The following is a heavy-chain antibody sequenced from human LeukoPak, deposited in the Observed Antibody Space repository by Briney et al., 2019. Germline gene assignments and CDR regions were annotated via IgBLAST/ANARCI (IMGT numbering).Heavy chain of an antibody. Sequence: GGSLRLSCVDSGITFSRYWMSWVRQAPGKGLEWVANIKQDGGEKYYVDSVKGRFTISRDNAKNSLYLQMNSLRVEDTAVYYCARDTYRFFDLWGRGTLVTVSS. CDR1: GITFSRYW. CDR3: ARDTYRFFDL. J-gene: IGHJ2*01. V-gene: IGHV3-7*03. CDR2: IKQDGGEK.